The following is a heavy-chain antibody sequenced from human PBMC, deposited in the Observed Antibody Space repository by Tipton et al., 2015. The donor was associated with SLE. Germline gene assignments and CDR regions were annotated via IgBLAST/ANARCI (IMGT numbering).Heavy chain of an antibody. CDR3: ARHWGGYADY. CDR1: GGSISSRSYD. D-gene: IGHD5-12*01. J-gene: IGHJ4*02. Sequence: TLSLTCTVSGGSISSRSYDWGWIRQPPGKGLEWIGSIYDTGNTYYNPSLKSRVTISVDTSKNQFSLKLSSVTAADTAVYYCARHWGGYADYWGQGTLVTVSS. CDR2: IYDTGNT. V-gene: IGHV4-39*07.